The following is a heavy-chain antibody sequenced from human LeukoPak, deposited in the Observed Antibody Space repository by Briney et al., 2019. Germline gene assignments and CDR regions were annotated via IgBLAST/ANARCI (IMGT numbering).Heavy chain of an antibody. Sequence: KSSATLFLSGAVAGSSISSYYGRGSRTPAGKGLEWGGYIYNSGGTNYNPSLKSRVTISVDTSKNQFSLKLSGVTAADTAVYYCAFLPTADAFVTWGQGTMVTVSS. CDR1: GSSISSYY. V-gene: IGHV4-59*01. J-gene: IGHJ3*02. CDR3: AFLPTADAFVT. CDR2: IYNSGGT.